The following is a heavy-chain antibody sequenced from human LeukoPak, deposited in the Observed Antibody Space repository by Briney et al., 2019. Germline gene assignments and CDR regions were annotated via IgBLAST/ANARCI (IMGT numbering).Heavy chain of an antibody. Sequence: GASVKVSCKASGYTFTSYDINWVRQATGQGLEWMGWMSPNSGNTGYAQKFQGRVTITRNTSISTAYMELSSLRSEDTAVYYCASTEGYSSGWYFDYGGQGTLVTVSS. V-gene: IGHV1-8*03. CDR3: ASTEGYSSGWYFDY. J-gene: IGHJ4*02. CDR1: GYTFTSYD. D-gene: IGHD6-19*01. CDR2: MSPNSGNT.